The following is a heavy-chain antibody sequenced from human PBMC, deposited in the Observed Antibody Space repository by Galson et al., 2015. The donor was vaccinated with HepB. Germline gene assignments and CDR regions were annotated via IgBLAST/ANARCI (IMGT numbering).Heavy chain of an antibody. CDR3: ARSRVSGIAAHGNGMDV. CDR1: GGTFSSYA. D-gene: IGHD6-6*01. Sequence: SVKVSCKASGGTFSSYAISWVRQAPGQGLEWMGRIIPILGIANYAQKFQGRVTITADKSTSTAYMELSSLRSEDTAVYYCARSRVSGIAAHGNGMDVWGQGTTVTVSS. J-gene: IGHJ6*02. V-gene: IGHV1-69*04. CDR2: IIPILGIA.